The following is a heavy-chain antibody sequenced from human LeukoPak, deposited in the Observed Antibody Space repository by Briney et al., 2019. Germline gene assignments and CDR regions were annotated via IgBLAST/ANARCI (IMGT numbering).Heavy chain of an antibody. J-gene: IGHJ4*02. Sequence: GGSLRLSCAASGFTFSTYGMHWGRQAPGKGLEGVAFLRYDGSNKYYADSVKGRFTISSDNSKNTLYLQMNSLRAEDTAVYYCASYCSSTSCYRGYFDYWGQGTLVTVSS. CDR1: GFTFSTYG. CDR3: ASYCSSTSCYRGYFDY. V-gene: IGHV3-30*02. D-gene: IGHD2-2*02. CDR2: LRYDGSNK.